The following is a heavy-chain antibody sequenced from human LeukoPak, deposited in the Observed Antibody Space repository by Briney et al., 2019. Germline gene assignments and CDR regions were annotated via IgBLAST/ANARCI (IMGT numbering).Heavy chain of an antibody. Sequence: GESLKISCKGSGYSFTSYWICWVRQMPGKGLEWLGIIYPGDSDTRYSPSFQGQVTISADKSISTAYLQWSSLKASDTAVYYCARRSTLRYCSSTSCNFFDYWGQGTLVTVSS. CDR1: GYSFTSYW. D-gene: IGHD2-2*01. CDR3: ARRSTLRYCSSTSCNFFDY. CDR2: IYPGDSDT. J-gene: IGHJ4*02. V-gene: IGHV5-51*01.